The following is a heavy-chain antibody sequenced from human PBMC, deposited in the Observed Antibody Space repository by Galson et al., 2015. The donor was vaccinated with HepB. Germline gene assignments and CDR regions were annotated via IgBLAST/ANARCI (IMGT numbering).Heavy chain of an antibody. Sequence: SLRLSCAASGFHFSSYGMHWFRQAPGKGLEWVADIWPDGSNKHYADSVRGRFTISRDNPKTTLYLQVNSLRAEDTAVYYCARHNHGYDWDYWGQGTLVTVSS. CDR3: ARHNHGYDWDY. J-gene: IGHJ4*02. CDR2: IWPDGSNK. D-gene: IGHD5-12*01. CDR1: GFHFSSYG. V-gene: IGHV3-33*01.